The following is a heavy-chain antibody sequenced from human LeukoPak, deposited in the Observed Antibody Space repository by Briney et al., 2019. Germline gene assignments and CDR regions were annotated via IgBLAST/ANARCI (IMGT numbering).Heavy chain of an antibody. D-gene: IGHD4-23*01. CDR2: MNPNSGNT. CDR3: GRAARLYGGNPGSLGY. J-gene: IGHJ4*02. Sequence: ASVKVSCKASGYTFTSYDINWVRQAAGQGLEWMGWMNPNSGNTGYAQKFQGRVTMTRNTSISTAYMELSSLRSEDTAVYYWGRAARLYGGNPGSLGYWGQGTLVTVSP. V-gene: IGHV1-8*01. CDR1: GYTFTSYD.